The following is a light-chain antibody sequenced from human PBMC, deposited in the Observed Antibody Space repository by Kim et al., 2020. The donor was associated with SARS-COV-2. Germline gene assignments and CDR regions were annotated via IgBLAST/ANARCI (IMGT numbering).Light chain of an antibody. Sequence: ASVGDRVTITCRASQGISNYLAWYQQKPGKVPKLLIYAASALQSGVPSRFSGSGSGTDFTLTITSLQPEDVAVYYCQQCQGAPWTFVRGTKVDIK. J-gene: IGKJ1*01. CDR2: AAS. V-gene: IGKV1-27*01. CDR3: QQCQGAPWT. CDR1: QGISNY.